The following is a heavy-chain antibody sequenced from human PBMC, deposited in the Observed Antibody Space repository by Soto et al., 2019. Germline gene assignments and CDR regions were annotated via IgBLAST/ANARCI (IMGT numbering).Heavy chain of an antibody. V-gene: IGHV1-18*01. Sequence: ASVKVSCKASGYTFTSYGISWVRQAPGQGLEWMGWISAYNGNTNYAQKLQGRVTMTTDTSTSTAYMELRSLRSDDTAVYYCARDLRWKYEILTGYYGLYNWLDPWGQGTLVTVSS. CDR2: ISAYNGNT. J-gene: IGHJ5*02. CDR3: ARDLRWKYEILTGYYGLYNWLDP. D-gene: IGHD3-9*01. CDR1: GYTFTSYG.